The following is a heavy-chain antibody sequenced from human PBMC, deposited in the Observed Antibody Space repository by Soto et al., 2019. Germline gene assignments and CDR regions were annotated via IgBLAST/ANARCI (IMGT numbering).Heavy chain of an antibody. CDR2: IIPFFKAA. J-gene: IGHJ6*02. V-gene: IGHV1-69*13. Sequence: SVKVSCKASGGIFSSHAISWVRQAPGQGLEWMGGIIPFFKAANYAQKFQGRVTITADDSTSTAYMDLYSLRSEDTAVYYCARDVPLNYYDGTFSYYAMDVWGQGTTVTVSS. CDR1: GGIFSSHA. D-gene: IGHD3-16*01. CDR3: ARDVPLNYYDGTFSYYAMDV.